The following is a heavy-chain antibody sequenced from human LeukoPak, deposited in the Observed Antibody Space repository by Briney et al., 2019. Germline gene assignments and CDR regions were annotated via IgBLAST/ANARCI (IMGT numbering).Heavy chain of an antibody. CDR1: GYTLTELS. V-gene: IGHV1-24*01. J-gene: IGHJ6*03. Sequence: GASVKVSCKVSGYTLTELSMHWVRQAPGNGLEWMGGFDPEDGETIYAQKFQGRVTMTEDTSTDTAYMELSSLRSEDTAVYYCATGACSSTSCYDSYYFYYMDVWGKGTTVSVSS. CDR3: ATGACSSTSCYDSYYFYYMDV. CDR2: FDPEDGET. D-gene: IGHD2-2*01.